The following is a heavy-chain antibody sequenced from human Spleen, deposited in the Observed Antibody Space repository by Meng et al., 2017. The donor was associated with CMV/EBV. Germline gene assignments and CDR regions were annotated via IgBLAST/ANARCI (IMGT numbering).Heavy chain of an antibody. D-gene: IGHD3-3*01. CDR3: AKFFAPAIAFWSGYAKIYYYYGMDV. Sequence: SVKVSCKASGGTFSSYAISWVRQAPGQGLEWMGGIIPIFGTANYAQKFQGRVTITTDESTSTAYMELSSLRSEDTAVYYCAKFFAPAIAFWSGYAKIYYYYGMDVWGQGTTVTVSS. CDR1: GGTFSSYA. V-gene: IGHV1-69*05. CDR2: IIPIFGTA. J-gene: IGHJ6*02.